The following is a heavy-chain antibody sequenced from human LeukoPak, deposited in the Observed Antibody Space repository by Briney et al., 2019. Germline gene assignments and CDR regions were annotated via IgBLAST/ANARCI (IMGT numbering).Heavy chain of an antibody. CDR3: AREKDVDTAMVKGGFDY. CDR1: GFTFSTYG. D-gene: IGHD5-18*01. J-gene: IGHJ4*02. V-gene: IGHV3-30*03. CDR2: ISYDGSNK. Sequence: GGSLRLSCAASGFTFSTYGMHWVRQAPGKGLEWVAVISYDGSNKYYADSVKGRFTISRDNSKNTLYLQMNSLRAEDTAVYYCAREKDVDTAMVKGGFDYWGQGTLVTVSS.